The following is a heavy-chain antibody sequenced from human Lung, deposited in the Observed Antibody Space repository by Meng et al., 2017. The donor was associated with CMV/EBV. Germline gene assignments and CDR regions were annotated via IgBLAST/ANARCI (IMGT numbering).Heavy chain of an antibody. J-gene: IGHJ4*02. Sequence: GGSXRLXCAASGFNFRTYSMNWVRQAPGKGLEWVSSISSSSTYIYYADSVKGRFTISRDNAKNSLYLQMNSLRAEDTAVYYCARETGSSGWYGPGYWGQGTXVTVSS. V-gene: IGHV3-21*01. D-gene: IGHD6-19*01. CDR1: GFNFRTYS. CDR2: ISSSSTYI. CDR3: ARETGSSGWYGPGY.